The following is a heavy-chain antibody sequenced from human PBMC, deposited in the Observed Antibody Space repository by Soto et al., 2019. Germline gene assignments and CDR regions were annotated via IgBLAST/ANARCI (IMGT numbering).Heavy chain of an antibody. CDR1: GYTFATYD. CDR2: MNPNSDNT. J-gene: IGHJ5*01. D-gene: IGHD2-21*01. CDR3: AISDGYNFNLLDS. V-gene: IGHV1-8*01. Sequence: QVQLVQSGAEVKTPGASVKVSCKASGYTFATYDINWVRQAPGQGLEWMGWMNPNSDNTGYAQKFQGRLTMTRDTALSVAHMELSSLRNEDTAVYYCAISDGYNFNLLDSWGQGTLVTVSA.